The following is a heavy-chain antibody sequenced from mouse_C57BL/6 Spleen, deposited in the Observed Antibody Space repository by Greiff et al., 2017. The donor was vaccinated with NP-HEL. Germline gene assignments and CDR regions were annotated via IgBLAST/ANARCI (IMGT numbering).Heavy chain of an antibody. Sequence: DVHLVESGGGLVKPGGSLKLSCAASGFTFSDYGMHWVRQAPEKGLEWVAYISSGSSTIYYADTVKGRFTISRDKAKNTLFLQMTSLRSEDTAMYYCEKGSIRFFDYWGQGTTLTVSS. CDR1: GFTFSDYG. CDR2: ISSGSSTI. J-gene: IGHJ2*01. V-gene: IGHV5-17*01. CDR3: EKGSIRFFDY.